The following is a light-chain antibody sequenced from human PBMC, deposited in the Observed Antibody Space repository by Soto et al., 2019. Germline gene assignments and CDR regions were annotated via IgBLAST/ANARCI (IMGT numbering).Light chain of an antibody. V-gene: IGLV6-57*01. CDR1: SGSIASNY. Sequence: NFMLTQPHSVSDSPGKTVIISCTRSSGSIASNYVQWYQQRPGSSPTTVIYEDNQRPSGVPDRFSGSIDSSSNSASLTISGLETEDDAHYYCQSYKATNQVFGGGTKLTVL. CDR2: EDN. J-gene: IGLJ3*02. CDR3: QSYKATNQV.